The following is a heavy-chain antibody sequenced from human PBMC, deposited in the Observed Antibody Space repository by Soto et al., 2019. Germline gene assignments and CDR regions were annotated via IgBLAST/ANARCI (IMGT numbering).Heavy chain of an antibody. V-gene: IGHV6-1*01. D-gene: IGHD4-17*01. CDR3: ARETTVVTPSNWFDP. J-gene: IGHJ5*02. CDR2: TYYRSKWYN. Sequence: PSQTLSLTCVISGDSVSSNSAAWNWIRQSPSRGLEWLGRTYYRSKWYNDYAVSVKSRITINPDTSKNQFSLQLNSVTPEDTAVYYCARETTVVTPSNWFDPWGQGTLVTVSS. CDR1: GDSVSSNSAA.